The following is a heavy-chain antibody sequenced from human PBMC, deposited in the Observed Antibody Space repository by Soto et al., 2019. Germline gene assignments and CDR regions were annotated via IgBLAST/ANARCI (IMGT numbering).Heavy chain of an antibody. CDR2: ISGGGDTT. J-gene: IGHJ4*02. CDR3: VMGYYFDY. Sequence: GGSLRLSCAASGFTFSSYGMHWVRQAPGKGLEWVSVISGGGDTTYYTPSVKGRFTISRDDFRNTLYLQMSSLRAEDTAVYYCVMGYYFDYWGQGT. CDR1: GFTFSSYG. V-gene: IGHV3-NL1*01. D-gene: IGHD3-16*01.